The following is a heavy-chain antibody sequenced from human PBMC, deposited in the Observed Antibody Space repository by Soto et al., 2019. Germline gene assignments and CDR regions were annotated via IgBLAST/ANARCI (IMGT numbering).Heavy chain of an antibody. V-gene: IGHV3-23*01. D-gene: IGHD1-26*01. CDR3: AKDKSYSGSYGDY. Sequence: EVQLLESGGGLVQPGGSLGLSCAASGFTYSDYAMNWVRQAPGKGLEWVSGIRGSGDTTYYADSVKGRFTISRDNSKNTLYLQMNSLRAEDTAVYYCAKDKSYSGSYGDYWGQGTLVTVSS. J-gene: IGHJ4*02. CDR1: GFTYSDYA. CDR2: IRGSGDTT.